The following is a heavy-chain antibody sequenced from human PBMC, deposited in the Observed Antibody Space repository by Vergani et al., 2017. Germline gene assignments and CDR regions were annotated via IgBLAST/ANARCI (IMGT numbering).Heavy chain of an antibody. CDR3: ARIKPGAGGGKGEG. CDR1: GGSFSGYY. D-gene: IGHD2-8*02. J-gene: IGHJ4*02. CDR2: INHSGST. Sequence: QVQLQQWGAGLLKPSETLSLTCAVYGGSFSGYYWSWIRQPPGKGLEWIGEINHSGSTNYNPSLKSRVTISVDTAKNQFSLKLSSVTAADTAVYYCARIKPGAGGGKGEGWGQGTLVTVSS. V-gene: IGHV4-34*01.